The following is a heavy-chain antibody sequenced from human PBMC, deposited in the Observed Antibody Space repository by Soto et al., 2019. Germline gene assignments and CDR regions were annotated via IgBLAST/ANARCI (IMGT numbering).Heavy chain of an antibody. CDR2: IYYSGST. D-gene: IGHD3-3*01. CDR1: VVSISIGCYY. Sequence: TXSLTCTFSVVSISIGCYYWSWIRQHPGKGLEWIGYIYYSGSTYYNPSLKSRVTISVDTSKNQFSLKLSSVTAADTAVYYCARDLGFWSGYTDKYGIDVWGQGTTVTVSS. J-gene: IGHJ6*02. CDR3: ARDLGFWSGYTDKYGIDV. V-gene: IGHV4-31*03.